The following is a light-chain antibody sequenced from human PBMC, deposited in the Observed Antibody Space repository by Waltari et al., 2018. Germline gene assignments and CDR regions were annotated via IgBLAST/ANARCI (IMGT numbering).Light chain of an antibody. CDR1: QSVSSY. Sequence: EIVLTQSPATLSLSPGERATLSCRASQSVSSYLAWYQQKPGQAPRLPIYEASNRATGIPARFSGSGSGTDFTLTISSLEPEDFAVYYCQQRSNWPPRITFGQGTRLEIK. CDR3: QQRSNWPPRIT. V-gene: IGKV3-11*01. J-gene: IGKJ5*01. CDR2: EAS.